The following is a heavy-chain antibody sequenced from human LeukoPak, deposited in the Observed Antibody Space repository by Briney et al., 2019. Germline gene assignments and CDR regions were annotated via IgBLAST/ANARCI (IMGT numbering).Heavy chain of an antibody. V-gene: IGHV5-51*01. CDR2: INPDDSDT. CDR3: ARQADMAKFDY. J-gene: IGHJ4*02. Sequence: GESLKISCKGSGYSFSSYWIGWVRQMPGKGLEWMGIINPDDSDTRGSPSFQGQVTMSADKSITTAYLQWSSLKASDTAMYYCARQADMAKFDYWGQGTLVTVSS. D-gene: IGHD5-18*01. CDR1: GYSFSSYW.